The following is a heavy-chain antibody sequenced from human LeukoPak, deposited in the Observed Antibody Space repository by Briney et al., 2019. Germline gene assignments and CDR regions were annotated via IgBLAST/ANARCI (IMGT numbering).Heavy chain of an antibody. CDR1: GFTFSSYG. Sequence: GGSLRLACAASGFTFSSYGMHWVRQAPGKGLEWVVVIWHDGSNKYYADSVKGRFTISRDNAKNSLYLQMNSLRAEDTAVYYCARDFGGYDYPPDYWGQGTLVTVSS. CDR3: ARDFGGYDYPPDY. CDR2: IWHDGSNK. D-gene: IGHD5-12*01. J-gene: IGHJ4*02. V-gene: IGHV3-33*01.